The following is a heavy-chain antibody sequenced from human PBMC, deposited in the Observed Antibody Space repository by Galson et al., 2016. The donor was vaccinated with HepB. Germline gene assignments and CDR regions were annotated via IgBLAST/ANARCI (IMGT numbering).Heavy chain of an antibody. CDR1: GFTFSDFG. CDR3: ARFGGSLGMDV. Sequence: SLRLSCAASGFTFSDFGMHWVRQAPGKGLEWVALIWYDGSNKHYADSVKGRFTISRDNSKNTLYLQMNSLTAGDTAVYYCARFGGSLGMDVWGQGTTVTVSS. CDR2: IWYDGSNK. J-gene: IGHJ6*02. V-gene: IGHV3-33*01. D-gene: IGHD2-15*01.